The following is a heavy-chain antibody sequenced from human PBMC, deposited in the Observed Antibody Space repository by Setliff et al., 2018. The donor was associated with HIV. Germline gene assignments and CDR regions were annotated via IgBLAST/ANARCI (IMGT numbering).Heavy chain of an antibody. V-gene: IGHV1-18*04. J-gene: IGHJ4*02. D-gene: IGHD5-18*01. CDR2: ISAYNGKT. CDR3: VRYSYGYGDY. CDR1: GYTFIGHY. Sequence: ASVKVSCKASGYTFIGHYIHWVRQAPGQGLEWMGWISAYNGKTNYTQKFQGRVSMTADTSTSTAYMEVRSLRSDDTAVYYCVRYSYGYGDYWGQGTLVTVSS.